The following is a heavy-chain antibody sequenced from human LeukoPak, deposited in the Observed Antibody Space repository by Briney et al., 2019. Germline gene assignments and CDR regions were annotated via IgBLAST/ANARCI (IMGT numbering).Heavy chain of an antibody. D-gene: IGHD6-13*01. J-gene: IGHJ4*02. CDR2: IKEDGSEK. V-gene: IGHV3-7*01. CDR3: AVIVAAGTGGFDS. Sequence: PGGSLRLSCAASGFTISRYWMSWVRQAPGKGLEWVANIKEDGSEKNYVDSVKGRFTISRDNAKSSLYLQMNSLRVEDTALYYCAVIVAAGTGGFDSWGQGTLVPVSS. CDR1: GFTISRYW.